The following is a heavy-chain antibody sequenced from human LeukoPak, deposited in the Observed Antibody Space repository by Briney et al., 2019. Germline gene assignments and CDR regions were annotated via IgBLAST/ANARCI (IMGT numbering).Heavy chain of an antibody. CDR1: GGSISSHY. J-gene: IGHJ4*02. CDR2: IYYSGST. D-gene: IGHD6-13*01. V-gene: IGHV4-59*11. CDR3: ARGISSSSWYFRLDYFDY. Sequence: PSETLSLTCTVSGGSISSHYWSWIRQPPGKGLEWIGYIYYSGSTNYNPSLKSRVTISVDTSKNQFSLKLSSVTAADTAMYYCARGISSSSWYFRLDYFDYWGQGTLVTVSS.